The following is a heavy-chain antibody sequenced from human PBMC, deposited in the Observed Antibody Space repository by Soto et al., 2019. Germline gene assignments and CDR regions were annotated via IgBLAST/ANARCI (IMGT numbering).Heavy chain of an antibody. CDR1: GYTFTSYA. J-gene: IGHJ3*02. CDR3: ARGPDSSSLVAFDI. V-gene: IGHV1-3*01. CDR2: INAGHGHT. Sequence: ASVKVDCKTSGYTFTSYAMHWVRDTYGQRLERMGWINAGHGHTTYSQKFQGRVTITRDTAARTAYMELSSLRSEDTAVYYCARGPDSSSLVAFDIWGQGTMVTVSS. D-gene: IGHD6-6*01.